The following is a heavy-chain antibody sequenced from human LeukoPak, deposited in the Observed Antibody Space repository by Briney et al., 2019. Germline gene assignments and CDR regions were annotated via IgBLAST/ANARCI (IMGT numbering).Heavy chain of an antibody. D-gene: IGHD4-17*01. V-gene: IGHV1-2*06. Sequence: VASVTVSCKASGYTFTGYYMHWVRQAPGQGLEWMGRINPNSGGTNYAQKFQGRVTMTRDTSISTAYMEPSRLRSDDTAVYYYARGRTTVTTGLDYWCQGTLVTVSS. CDR1: GYTFTGYY. J-gene: IGHJ4*02. CDR2: INPNSGGT. CDR3: ARGRTTVTTGLDY.